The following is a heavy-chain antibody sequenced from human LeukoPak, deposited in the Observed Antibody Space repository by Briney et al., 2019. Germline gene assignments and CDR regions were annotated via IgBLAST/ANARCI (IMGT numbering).Heavy chain of an antibody. D-gene: IGHD3-3*01. J-gene: IGHJ4*02. Sequence: GESLKISGKGSGYSFTSYWIGWVRQMPGKGLEWMGIIYPGDSDTRYSPSFQGQVTISADKSISTAYLQWSSLKASDTAMYYCARRATIFGVVMYYFDYWGQGTLVTVCS. CDR2: IYPGDSDT. V-gene: IGHV5-51*01. CDR1: GYSFTSYW. CDR3: ARRATIFGVVMYYFDY.